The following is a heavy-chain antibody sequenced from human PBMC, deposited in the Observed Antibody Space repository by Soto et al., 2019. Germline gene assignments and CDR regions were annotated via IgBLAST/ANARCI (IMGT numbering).Heavy chain of an antibody. CDR3: AADYYYDSSGYSGAFDI. CDR2: IVVGSGNT. D-gene: IGHD3-22*01. CDR1: GFTFTSSA. Sequence: SVKVSCKASGFTFTSSAVQWVRQARGQRLEWIGWIVVGSGNTNYAQKFQERVTITRDMSTSTAYMELSSLRSEDTAVYYCAADYYYDSSGYSGAFDIWGQGTMVTVSS. V-gene: IGHV1-58*01. J-gene: IGHJ3*02.